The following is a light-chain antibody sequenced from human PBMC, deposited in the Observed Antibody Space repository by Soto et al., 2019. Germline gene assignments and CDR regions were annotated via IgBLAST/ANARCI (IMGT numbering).Light chain of an antibody. CDR3: SSYTSSSTPYV. CDR2: DVT. Sequence: QSALTQPASVSGSPGQSITISCTGTSSDVGGYNYVSWYQQHPVKAPKLMIYDVTNRPSGVSDRFSGSKSGNTASLTISGLHAEDEAHYYCSSYTSSSTPYVFGTGTKLTVL. V-gene: IGLV2-14*01. CDR1: SSDVGGYNY. J-gene: IGLJ1*01.